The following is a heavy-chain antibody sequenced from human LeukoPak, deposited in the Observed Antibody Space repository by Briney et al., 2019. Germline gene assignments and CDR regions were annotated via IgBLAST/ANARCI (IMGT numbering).Heavy chain of an antibody. Sequence: PGGSLRLSCAASGFTFSSYCMTWVRQAPGRGLEWVANIKQDGSEQFYLDSVKGRFTISRDNAKNSLFLQMNSLRAEDTSVYYCARESSSAWPYYFDFWGQGTLVPVSS. CDR2: IKQDGSEQ. D-gene: IGHD6-19*01. CDR1: GFTFSSYC. J-gene: IGHJ4*02. V-gene: IGHV3-7*01. CDR3: ARESSSAWPYYFDF.